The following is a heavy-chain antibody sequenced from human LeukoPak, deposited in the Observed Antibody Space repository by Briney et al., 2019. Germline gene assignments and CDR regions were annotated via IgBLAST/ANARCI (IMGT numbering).Heavy chain of an antibody. CDR2: INAGNGNT. Sequence: ASVKVSCKASGYTFTSYGISWVRQAPGQRLEWMGWINAGNGNTKYSQMFQGRVTITRDTSANTAYMELSSLRSEDTAVYYCARGDDYYDSSGYYPGAYWGQGTLVTVSS. D-gene: IGHD3-22*01. CDR1: GYTFTSYG. V-gene: IGHV1-3*01. CDR3: ARGDDYYDSSGYYPGAY. J-gene: IGHJ4*02.